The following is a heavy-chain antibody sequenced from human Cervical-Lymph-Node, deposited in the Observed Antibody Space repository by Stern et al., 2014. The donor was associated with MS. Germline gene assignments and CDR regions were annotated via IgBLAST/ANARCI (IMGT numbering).Heavy chain of an antibody. CDR2: INLSGGST. V-gene: IGHV1-46*01. Sequence: MQLVESGAEVNQPGASVKVSCKASGYTFTSYYLHWVRPAPGQGLEWMGIINLSGGSTSYAQKFQGRVTMTRDTSTSTVYMELSSLRSEDTAVYYCAREEAGHRLGMMDVWGLGTTVTVSS. CDR1: GYTFTSYY. D-gene: IGHD6-19*01. CDR3: AREEAGHRLGMMDV. J-gene: IGHJ6*02.